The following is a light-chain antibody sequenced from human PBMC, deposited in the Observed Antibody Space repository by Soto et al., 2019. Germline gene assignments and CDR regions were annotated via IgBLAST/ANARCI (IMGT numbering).Light chain of an antibody. J-gene: IGKJ5*01. CDR1: QSINST. Sequence: VFPHSLGTLTMYPGESATLSCRASQSINSTALAWSRPKPGQAPRLLIYGASPRATGISARFSGSGSGTAFTLTISSRQYDDFAAYYYQQYNKGSPLTFGEGTRVE. V-gene: IGKV3-15*01. CDR2: GAS. CDR3: QQYNKGSPLT.